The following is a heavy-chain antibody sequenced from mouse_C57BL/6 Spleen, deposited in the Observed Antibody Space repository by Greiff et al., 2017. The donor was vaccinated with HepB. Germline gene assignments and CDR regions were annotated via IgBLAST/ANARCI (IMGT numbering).Heavy chain of an antibody. V-gene: IGHV10-1*01. CDR2: IRSKSNNYAT. Sequence: EVQLVESGGGLVQPKGSLKLSCAASGFSFNTYAMNWVRQAPGKGLEWVARIRSKSNNYATYYADSVKDRFTISRDDSESMLYLKMNNLKTEDAAMYYCVDHAIDYWGQGTSVTVSS. CDR3: VDHAIDY. CDR1: GFSFNTYA. J-gene: IGHJ4*01.